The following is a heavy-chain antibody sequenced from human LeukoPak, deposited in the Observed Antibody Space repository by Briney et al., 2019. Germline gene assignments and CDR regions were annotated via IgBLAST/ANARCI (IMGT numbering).Heavy chain of an antibody. CDR1: GYTLTASY. D-gene: IGHD3-3*01. Sequence: ASVKVSCKASGYTLTASYMHGVRQAPGQGLEGRGWINPNRGGTNYARKFQGRVTMTRDTSISTAYMELSRLRSDDTAVYYCARSYDFWSGYYGYWGQGTLVTVSS. V-gene: IGHV1-2*02. J-gene: IGHJ4*02. CDR3: ARSYDFWSGYYGY. CDR2: INPNRGGT.